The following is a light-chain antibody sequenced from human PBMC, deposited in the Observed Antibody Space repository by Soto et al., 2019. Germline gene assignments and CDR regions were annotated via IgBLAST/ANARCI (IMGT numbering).Light chain of an antibody. J-gene: IGKJ5*01. CDR1: ESVGRH. CDR2: DAY. V-gene: IGKV3-15*01. CDR3: QQYNNWPPN. Sequence: EVVVTQSPATLSVSPGERATLSCRASESVGRHLAWYHQKPGQAHKLLIFDAYTRATGVPARFSGSGSGTEFTLTVRSLQSEDIAVYFCQQYNNWPPNFGQGTRLEIK.